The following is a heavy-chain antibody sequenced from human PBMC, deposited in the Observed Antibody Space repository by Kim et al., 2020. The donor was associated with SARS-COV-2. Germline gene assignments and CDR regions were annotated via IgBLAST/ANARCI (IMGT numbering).Heavy chain of an antibody. J-gene: IGHJ6*03. CDR3: ARMDYFYYYYMDV. Sequence: NYEEKFQGRITLKTDTSTSTAYMELRSQRPADTAVYYCARMDYFYYYYMDVWGKGTTVTVSS. V-gene: IGHV1-18*01.